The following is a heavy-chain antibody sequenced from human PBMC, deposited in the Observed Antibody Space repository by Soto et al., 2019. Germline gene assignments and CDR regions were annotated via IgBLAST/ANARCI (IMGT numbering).Heavy chain of an antibody. CDR2: IYYSGNT. V-gene: IGHV4-30-4*01. J-gene: IGHJ4*02. Sequence: QVQLQESGPGLVKPSQTLSLTCTVSGASISSDDYYWSWIRQPPGKGLEWIGYIYYSGNTYYNPSLQSRVTISADASKSQFSLKLNSVTAADTAVYYCASPTPQMATLDYWGQGTLVTVSS. CDR3: ASPTPQMATLDY. D-gene: IGHD5-12*01. CDR1: GASISSDDYY.